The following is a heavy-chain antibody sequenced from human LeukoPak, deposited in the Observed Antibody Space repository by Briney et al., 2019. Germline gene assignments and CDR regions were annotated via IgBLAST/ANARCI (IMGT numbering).Heavy chain of an antibody. CDR3: ARLTSWYNAFDI. CDR2: INPNSGGT. Sequence: ASVTVSCTASGYTFTGYYMHWVRQAPGQGLEWMGRINPNSGGTNYAQKFQGRVTMTRDTSISTAYMELSRLRSDDTAVYYCARLTSWYNAFDIWGQGTMVTVSS. CDR1: GYTFTGYY. D-gene: IGHD6-13*01. V-gene: IGHV1-2*06. J-gene: IGHJ3*02.